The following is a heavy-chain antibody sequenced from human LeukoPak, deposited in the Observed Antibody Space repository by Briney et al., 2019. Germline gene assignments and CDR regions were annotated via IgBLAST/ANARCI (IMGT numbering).Heavy chain of an antibody. J-gene: IGHJ4*02. CDR3: ATYRRVLLPFES. CDR1: GFTFSTFA. Sequence: GGSLRLSCAASGFTFSTFAMIWVRQPPGKGLEWVSSIFPSGGELHYADSVRGRFTIPRDNSKSTLSLQKNSLRAEDTAIYYCATYRRVLLPFESWGQGTLVTVSS. D-gene: IGHD2-8*02. V-gene: IGHV3-23*01. CDR2: IFPSGGEL.